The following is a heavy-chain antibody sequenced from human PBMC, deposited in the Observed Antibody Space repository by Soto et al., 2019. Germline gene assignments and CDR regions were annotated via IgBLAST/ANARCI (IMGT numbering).Heavy chain of an antibody. CDR3: ARNNQWLVHFDY. CDR1: GFSFSNYA. CDR2: ISYDGNHK. J-gene: IGHJ4*02. D-gene: IGHD6-19*01. V-gene: IGHV3-30-3*01. Sequence: PGGSLRLSCAASGFSFSNYAMHWVRQAPGKGLEWVAVISYDGNHKYYADSVKGRLTISRDNSKNTLYLQMNSLRAEDTAVYYCARNNQWLVHFDYWGQGTLVTVSS.